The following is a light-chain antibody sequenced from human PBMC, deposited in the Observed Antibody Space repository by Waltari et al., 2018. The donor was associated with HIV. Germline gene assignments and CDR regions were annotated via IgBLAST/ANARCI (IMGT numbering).Light chain of an antibody. CDR3: QQYYSDSFT. Sequence: DIQMTQSPSSLSASIGDKVTLTSRATQGIRKSLAWYQHKPGKAPGLLIYCASILQNGVPARFSGSGSGTDYTLTISSLEPEDFAAYFCQQYYSDSFTFGEGTKLDIK. CDR2: CAS. J-gene: IGKJ2*01. CDR1: QGIRKS. V-gene: IGKV1-NL1*01.